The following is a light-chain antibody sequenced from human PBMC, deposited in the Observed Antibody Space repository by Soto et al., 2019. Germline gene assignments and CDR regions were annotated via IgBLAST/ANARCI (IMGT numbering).Light chain of an antibody. V-gene: IGKV1-8*01. J-gene: IGKJ1*01. Sequence: IRRSQCPSSFSTSTGDRVSITCRATQDIGTYLAWYQQIPGKAPKLLIYDASTLQTGVPSRFSGSGSGTDFTLTISYLQSEDFGTYYCQQLYNYPRTFGQGSKVDFK. CDR2: DAS. CDR1: QDIGTY. CDR3: QQLYNYPRT.